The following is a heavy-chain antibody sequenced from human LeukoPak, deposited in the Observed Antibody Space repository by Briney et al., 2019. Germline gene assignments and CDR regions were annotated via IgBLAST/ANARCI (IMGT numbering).Heavy chain of an antibody. V-gene: IGHV3-23*01. J-gene: IGHJ4*02. CDR3: AQWSRYFDY. CDR2: ISGSGYST. Sequence: GGSLRLSCVASGFTFNNYAMTWVRQAPGKGLEWVSAISGSGYSTYYADSVKGRFTISRDNSKNTLYLQMNSLRAEDTALYFCAQWSRYFDYWGQGTLVAVSS. D-gene: IGHD1-26*01. CDR1: GFTFNNYA.